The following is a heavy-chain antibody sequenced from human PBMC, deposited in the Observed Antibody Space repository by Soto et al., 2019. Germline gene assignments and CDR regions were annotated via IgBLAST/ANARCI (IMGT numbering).Heavy chain of an antibody. V-gene: IGHV3-48*02. CDR3: VYLILYGMDV. J-gene: IGHJ6*02. Sequence: EVQLVESGGGLVQPGGSLRLSCVASGFTFSSYSMHWVRQAPGKGLEWVSYITSSSNTIYYAVSVKGRFTISRDNAKNSLYLQMNSLRDEDTAVYDCVYLILYGMDVWGQGITVTVSS. D-gene: IGHD2-21*01. CDR1: GFTFSSYS. CDR2: ITSSSNTI.